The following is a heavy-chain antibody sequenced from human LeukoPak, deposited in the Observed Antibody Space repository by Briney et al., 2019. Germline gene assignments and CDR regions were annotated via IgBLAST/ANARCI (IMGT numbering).Heavy chain of an antibody. CDR1: GGSISSGSYY. J-gene: IGHJ2*01. CDR2: IYTSGST. Sequence: KTSETLSLTCTVSGGSISSGSYYWSWIRQPAGKGLEWIGRIYTSGSTNYNPSLRSRVTISVDTSKNQFSLKLSSVTAADTAVYYCARGVAADLWGRGTLVTVSS. D-gene: IGHD6-13*01. V-gene: IGHV4-61*02. CDR3: ARGVAADL.